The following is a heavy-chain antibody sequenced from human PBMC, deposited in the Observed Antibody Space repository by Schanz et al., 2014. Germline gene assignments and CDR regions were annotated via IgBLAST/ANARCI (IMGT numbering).Heavy chain of an antibody. D-gene: IGHD3-9*01. V-gene: IGHV1-18*01. J-gene: IGHJ5*02. Sequence: QAQLVQSGPEVKKPGATVKVSCKASGYIFINSGISWVRQAPGQGLEWVGWISVYTGNTKYGQKVQGRVTMTADTSTNTAYMELRSLRSDDTAVYYCAKAEYDILTDSYSRLDPWGQGTLVTVSS. CDR1: GYIFINSG. CDR3: AKAEYDILTDSYSRLDP. CDR2: ISVYTGNT.